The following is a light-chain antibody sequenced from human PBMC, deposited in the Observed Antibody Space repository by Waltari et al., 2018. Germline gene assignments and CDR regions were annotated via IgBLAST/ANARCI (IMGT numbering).Light chain of an antibody. Sequence: QSALTQPASVSGSPGQSITIPCTGTSSDVGGYKYVSWYQQHPGKAPKLMIYDVSNRPSGVSNRFSGSKSGNTASLTISGLQAEDEADYYCSSYTSSSTSFGGGTKLTVL. CDR2: DVS. CDR3: SSYTSSSTS. J-gene: IGLJ2*01. CDR1: SSDVGGYKY. V-gene: IGLV2-14*01.